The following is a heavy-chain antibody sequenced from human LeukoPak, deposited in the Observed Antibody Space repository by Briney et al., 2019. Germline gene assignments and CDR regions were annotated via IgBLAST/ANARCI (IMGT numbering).Heavy chain of an antibody. Sequence: SETLSLTCTVAGGSISSYYWNWIRQPPGKGLEWIGYGSYSGSTDYNPSLKSRVTISVDTSKNQFSLKLSSVTAADTAVYYCARAYGSYSFDYWGQGTLVTVSS. CDR2: GSYSGST. CDR3: ARAYGSYSFDY. V-gene: IGHV4-59*01. CDR1: GGSISSYY. D-gene: IGHD1-26*01. J-gene: IGHJ4*02.